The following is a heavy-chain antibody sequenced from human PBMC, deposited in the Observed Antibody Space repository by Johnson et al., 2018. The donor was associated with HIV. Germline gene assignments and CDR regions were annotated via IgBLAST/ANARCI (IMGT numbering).Heavy chain of an antibody. V-gene: IGHV3-30-3*01. J-gene: IGHJ3*02. CDR1: GFTFSSYA. CDR2: ISDDGSNK. CDR3: ARGDYGDYGRDAFDI. D-gene: IGHD4-17*01. Sequence: QVQLVESGGGVVQPGKSLRLSCAASGFTFSSYAMYWVRQAPGKGLEWVAVISDDGSNKYYGDSVKGRFTISRDYSKNTLYLQMNSLRAEDSAVYYCARGDYGDYGRDAFDIWGQGTMVTVSS.